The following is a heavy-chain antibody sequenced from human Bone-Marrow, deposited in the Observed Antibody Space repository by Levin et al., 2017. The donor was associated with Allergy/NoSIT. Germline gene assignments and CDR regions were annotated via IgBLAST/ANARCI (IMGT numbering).Heavy chain of an antibody. Sequence: PGGSLRLSCKASGYTFTSYAMHWVRQAPGQRLEWMGWINAGNGNTKYSQKFQGRVTITRDTSASTAYMELSSLRSEDTAVYYCARGRGSSWYGDYWGQGTLVTVSS. V-gene: IGHV1-3*01. CDR2: INAGNGNT. CDR3: ARGRGSSWYGDY. CDR1: GYTFTSYA. J-gene: IGHJ4*02. D-gene: IGHD6-13*01.